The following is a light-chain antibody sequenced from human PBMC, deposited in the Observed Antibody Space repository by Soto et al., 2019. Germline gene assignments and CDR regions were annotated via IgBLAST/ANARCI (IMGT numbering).Light chain of an antibody. CDR3: QHYASSPTWT. CDR2: GSS. CDR1: QTISSSY. Sequence: EIGLTQSPGTLSLSPGERATLSCRASQTISSSYLAWYLQKPGQAPRLLIYGSSTRDTGIPDRFSGGGSGKDFTLTINRLEPEDFAVYYCQHYASSPTWTFGQGTKVEV. J-gene: IGKJ1*01. V-gene: IGKV3-20*01.